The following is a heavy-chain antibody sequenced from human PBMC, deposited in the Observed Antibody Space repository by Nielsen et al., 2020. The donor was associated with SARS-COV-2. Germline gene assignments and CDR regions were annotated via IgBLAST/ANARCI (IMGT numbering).Heavy chain of an antibody. D-gene: IGHD6-19*01. CDR3: ARGRDSSGWYGDYGMDV. CDR2: FNPSSGGT. CDR1: EYTFTDYY. V-gene: IGHV1-2*06. Sequence: ASVKVSCKASEYTFTDYYMHWVRQAPGQGLEWMGRFNPSSGGTNYARRFQGRVTMTSDTSISTAYLELSRLKSDDTAVYYCARGRDSSGWYGDYGMDVWGHGTTVTVSS. J-gene: IGHJ6*02.